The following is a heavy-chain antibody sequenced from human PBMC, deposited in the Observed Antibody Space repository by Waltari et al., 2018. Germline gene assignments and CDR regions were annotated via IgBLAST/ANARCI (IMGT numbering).Heavy chain of an antibody. CDR2: IYHSGST. CDR1: GGSISSSNW. J-gene: IGHJ6*02. D-gene: IGHD6-19*01. Sequence: QVQLQESGPGLVKPSGTLSLTCAVSGGSISSSNWWSWVRQPPGKGLEWIGEIYHSGSTNYNPSLKSRVTISVDKSKNQFSLKLSAVTAADTAVYYCARVVAVAGDYYYYGMDVWGQGTTVTVSS. CDR3: ARVVAVAGDYYYYGMDV. V-gene: IGHV4-4*02.